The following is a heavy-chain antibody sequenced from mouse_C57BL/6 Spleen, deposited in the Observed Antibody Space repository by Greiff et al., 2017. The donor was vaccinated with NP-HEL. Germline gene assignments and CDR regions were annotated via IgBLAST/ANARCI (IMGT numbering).Heavy chain of an antibody. CDR1: GYTFTDYE. V-gene: IGHV1-15*01. CDR3: TRRGPDYFDY. CDR2: IDPETGGT. J-gene: IGHJ2*01. Sequence: QVQLKESGAELVRPGASVTLSCKASGYTFTDYEMHWVKQTPVHGLEWIGAIDPETGGTAYNQKFKGKAILTADKSSSTAYMELRSLTSEDSAVYYCTRRGPDYFDYWGQGTTLTVSS.